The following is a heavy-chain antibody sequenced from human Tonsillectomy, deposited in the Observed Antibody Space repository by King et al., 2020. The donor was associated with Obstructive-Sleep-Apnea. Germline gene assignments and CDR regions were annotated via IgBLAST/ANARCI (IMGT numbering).Heavy chain of an antibody. CDR2: IDWDDDK. Sequence: VTLKESGPALVKPTQTLTLTCTFSGFSLSTSETCVSWIRQPPGKALEWLARIDWDDDKFYSTSLKTRLTISKDTSKNQVVLTMTNMDPVDTATYYCARYLSTRAGEGWLDPWGQGTLVTVSS. V-gene: IGHV2-70*04. J-gene: IGHJ5*02. CDR1: GFSLSTSETC. D-gene: IGHD3-16*01. CDR3: ARYLSTRAGEGWLDP.